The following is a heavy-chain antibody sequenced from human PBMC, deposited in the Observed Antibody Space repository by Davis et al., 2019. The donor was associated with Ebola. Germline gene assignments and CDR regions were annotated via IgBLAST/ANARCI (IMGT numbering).Heavy chain of an antibody. CDR2: IYYSGST. Sequence: MPGGSLRLSCTVSGGSISNYYWSWIRQPPGKGLEWIGYIYYSGSTNYNPSLKSRVTISVDTSKNQFSLKLSSVTAADTAVYYCARGPHSSGWYGLDVWGQGTTVTVSS. CDR1: GGSISNYY. J-gene: IGHJ6*02. V-gene: IGHV4-59*01. CDR3: ARGPHSSGWYGLDV. D-gene: IGHD6-19*01.